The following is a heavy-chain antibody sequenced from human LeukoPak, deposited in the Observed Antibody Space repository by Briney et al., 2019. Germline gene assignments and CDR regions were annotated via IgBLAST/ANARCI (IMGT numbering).Heavy chain of an antibody. CDR3: ARAIAARQYNWFDP. Sequence: GGSLRLSCAASGFTFSSYAMHWVRQAPRKGLEWVAVISYDGSNKYYADSVKGRFTISRDNSKNTLYLQMNSLRAEDTAVYYCARAIAARQYNWFDPWGQGTLVTVSS. D-gene: IGHD6-6*01. V-gene: IGHV3-30-3*01. J-gene: IGHJ5*02. CDR1: GFTFSSYA. CDR2: ISYDGSNK.